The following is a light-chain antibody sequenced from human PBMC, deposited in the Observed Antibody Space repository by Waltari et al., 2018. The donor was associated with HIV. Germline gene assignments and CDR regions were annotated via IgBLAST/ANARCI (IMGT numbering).Light chain of an antibody. CDR1: QRVSSSY. Sequence: DIVMTKSPATLSLSPGDRATLSCRASQRVSSSYLSWYQQRPGQTPRLLIYGASTRATGIPARFSGSGSGTDFTLTISSLQPEDFAVYYCQQDYNLPWTFGQGTKVEIK. V-gene: IGKV3D-7*01. J-gene: IGKJ1*01. CDR3: QQDYNLPWT. CDR2: GAS.